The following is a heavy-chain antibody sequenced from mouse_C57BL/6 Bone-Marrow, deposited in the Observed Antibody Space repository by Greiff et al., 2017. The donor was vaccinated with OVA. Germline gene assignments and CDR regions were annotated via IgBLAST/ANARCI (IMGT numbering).Heavy chain of an antibody. J-gene: IGHJ4*01. CDR1: GFTFSDYY. V-gene: IGHV5-12*01. CDR2: ISNGGGST. D-gene: IGHD1-1*01. Sequence: EVKLVESGGGLVQPGGSLKLSCAAFGFTFSDYYLYWVRQTPEKRLEWVAYISNGGGSTYSPDTVKGRFTISRDNAENTLYLQMRRLKSEDTAMYYCARHPYYYSSNYYYAMDYWGQGTSVTVSS. CDR3: ARHPYYYSSNYYYAMDY.